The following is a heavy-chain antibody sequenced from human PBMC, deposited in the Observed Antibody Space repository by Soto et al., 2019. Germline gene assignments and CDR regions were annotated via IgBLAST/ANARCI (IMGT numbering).Heavy chain of an antibody. CDR1: GYTFTSYG. D-gene: IGHD3-10*01. V-gene: IGHV1-18*01. Sequence: QVQLVRSGAEVKKRGASVKVSCKASGYTFTSYGISWVRQAPGQGLEWMGWINVYNGNTNYAQKLQGRVTMTTDTSTSTAYLDLRSLRSDDTAVYFCARDTSRGEYDYWGQGTLVTVSS. J-gene: IGHJ4*02. CDR3: ARDTSRGEYDY. CDR2: INVYNGNT.